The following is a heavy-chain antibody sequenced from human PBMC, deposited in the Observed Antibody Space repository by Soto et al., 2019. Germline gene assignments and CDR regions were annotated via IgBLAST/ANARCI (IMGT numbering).Heavy chain of an antibody. CDR1: GFTFSMYS. V-gene: IGHV3-7*03. CDR3: ARDHLILPAHDFFYGSDV. CDR2: IPQDGVDG. J-gene: IGHJ6*02. D-gene: IGHD2-21*02. Sequence: DVKLVESGGGLVQPGDSLRLSCEVSGFTFSMYSMSWVCQSPRKGLEWVAKIPQDGVDGHYADSVKGRFTISRDNGKNSLYLQLNNLRAEDTAVYYCARDHLILPAHDFFYGSDVWGRGATVTVSS.